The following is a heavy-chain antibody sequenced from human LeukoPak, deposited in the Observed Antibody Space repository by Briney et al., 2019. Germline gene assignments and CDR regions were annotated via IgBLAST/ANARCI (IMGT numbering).Heavy chain of an antibody. Sequence: GESLQISCKGSGYRFISYWVAWVRQRPGKGLEWMGMIYPGDSDTIYSPSLQGQVAISADKSINVAYLQWSSLKASDSAMYFCARRGYDLLTGYYLNYWGQGTLVTVSS. CDR2: IYPGDSDT. CDR3: ARRGYDLLTGYYLNY. D-gene: IGHD3-9*01. V-gene: IGHV5-51*01. J-gene: IGHJ4*02. CDR1: GYRFISYW.